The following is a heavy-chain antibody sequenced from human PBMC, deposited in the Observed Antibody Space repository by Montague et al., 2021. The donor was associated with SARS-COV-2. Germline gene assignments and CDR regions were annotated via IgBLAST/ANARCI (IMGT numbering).Heavy chain of an antibody. Sequence: SETLSLTSAVYGGSFSGYYWSWIRQPAGKGLEWIGEINHSGSTNXNPSRRSRVTISVDTSKNQFSLKLSSVTAADTAVYYCARGRRILLWFGELLSGGDYYGMDVWGQGTTVTVSS. CDR1: GGSFSGYY. J-gene: IGHJ6*02. D-gene: IGHD3-10*01. V-gene: IGHV4-34*01. CDR2: INHSGST. CDR3: ARGRRILLWFGELLSGGDYYGMDV.